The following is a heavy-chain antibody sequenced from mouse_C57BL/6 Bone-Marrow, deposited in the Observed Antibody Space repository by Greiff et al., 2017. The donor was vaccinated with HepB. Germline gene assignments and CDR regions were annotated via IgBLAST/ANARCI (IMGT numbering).Heavy chain of an antibody. D-gene: IGHD2-3*01. V-gene: IGHV1-72*01. CDR1: GYTFTSYW. J-gene: IGHJ2*01. CDR3: ARGYYDGYYGDY. CDR2: IDPNSGGT. Sequence: QVHVKQSGAELVKPGASVKLSCKASGYTFTSYWMHWVKQRPGRGLEWIGRIDPNSGGTKYNEKFKSKATLTVDKPSSTAYMQLSSLTSEDSAVYYCARGYYDGYYGDYWGQGTTLTVSS.